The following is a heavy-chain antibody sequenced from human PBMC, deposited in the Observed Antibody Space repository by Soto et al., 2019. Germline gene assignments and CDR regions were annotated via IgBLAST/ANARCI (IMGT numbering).Heavy chain of an antibody. Sequence: ASVKVSCKASGYTFTSSGISWVRQAPGQGLEWMGWISAYNGNTNYAQKLQGRVTMTTNTSISTAYMELSSLRSNDTAIYYCAMVDVYVTPSPQDVWGQGTTVTVSS. D-gene: IGHD3-16*01. J-gene: IGHJ6*02. CDR3: AMVDVYVTPSPQDV. CDR2: ISAYNGNT. CDR1: GYTFTSSG. V-gene: IGHV1-18*01.